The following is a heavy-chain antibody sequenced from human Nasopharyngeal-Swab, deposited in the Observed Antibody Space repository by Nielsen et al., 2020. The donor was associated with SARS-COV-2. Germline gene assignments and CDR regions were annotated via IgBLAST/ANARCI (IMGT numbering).Heavy chain of an antibody. CDR3: ARDPNYYDSSGYLDY. Sequence: WIRQPPGKGLEWVAVIWYDGSNKYYADSVKGRFTISRDNSKNTLYLQMNSLRAEDTAVCYCARDPNYYDSSGYLDYWGQGTLVTVSS. V-gene: IGHV3-33*01. J-gene: IGHJ4*02. D-gene: IGHD3-22*01. CDR2: IWYDGSNK.